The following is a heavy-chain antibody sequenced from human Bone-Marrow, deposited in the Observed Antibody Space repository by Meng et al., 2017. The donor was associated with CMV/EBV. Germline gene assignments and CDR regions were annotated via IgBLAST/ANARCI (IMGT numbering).Heavy chain of an antibody. CDR2: IYWNDDK. CDR3: ARERGLNLGLPVDP. Sequence: SGPTLVKPTQTLTLTCTFSGFSLSSSGVGVGWIRQPPGETLEWLALIYWNDDKRYSPSLKSRLTISMDISRNQVVLTMTNMDPVNTPTYYGARERGLNLGLPVDPCGQGSQVTVSS. D-gene: IGHD5-24*01. J-gene: IGHJ5*02. V-gene: IGHV2-5*01. CDR1: GFSLSSSGVG.